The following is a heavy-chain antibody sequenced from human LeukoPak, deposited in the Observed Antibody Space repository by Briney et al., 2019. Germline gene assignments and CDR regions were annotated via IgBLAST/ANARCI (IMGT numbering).Heavy chain of an antibody. J-gene: IGHJ4*02. CDR1: GYNFTNYW. V-gene: IGHV5-51*01. Sequence: GESLRISCKGSGYNFTNYWIGWVRQMPGKGPEWMGIIYPGDSDTRYSPSFEGQVIISADKSMNNAYLQWSSLKASDSAMYYCARQIQGPRGCSGYNCYAFPSDFWGQGTLVTVSS. D-gene: IGHD2-15*01. CDR2: IYPGDSDT. CDR3: ARQIQGPRGCSGYNCYAFPSDF.